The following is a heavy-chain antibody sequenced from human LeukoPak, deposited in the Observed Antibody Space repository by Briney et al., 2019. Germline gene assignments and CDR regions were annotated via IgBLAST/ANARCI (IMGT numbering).Heavy chain of an antibody. J-gene: IGHJ3*02. CDR2: INPSDTNT. CDR3: ARDGDTAMVRGAFDI. CDR1: GYTFTTNH. D-gene: IGHD5-18*01. V-gene: IGHV1-46*01. Sequence: ASVKVSCKASGYTFTTNHIHWVRQAPGQGLEWMGLINPSDTNTGYAQKFQGRVTMTRDTSTGTVHMELSRLRSEDTAVYYCARDGDTAMVRGAFDIWGQGTMVTVSS.